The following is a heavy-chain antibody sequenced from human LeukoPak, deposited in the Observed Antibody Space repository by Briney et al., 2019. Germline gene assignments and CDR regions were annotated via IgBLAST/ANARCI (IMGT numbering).Heavy chain of an antibody. V-gene: IGHV3-33*01. CDR3: ARGDIAAAGPYYYYGMDV. D-gene: IGHD6-13*01. Sequence: SCKASGYTFTGYYMHWVRQAPGKGLEWVAVIWYDGSNKYYADSVKGRFTISRDNSKNTLYLQMNSLRAEDTAVYYCARGDIAAAGPYYYYGMDVWSQGTTVTVSS. CDR2: IWYDGSNK. CDR1: GYTFTGYY. J-gene: IGHJ6*02.